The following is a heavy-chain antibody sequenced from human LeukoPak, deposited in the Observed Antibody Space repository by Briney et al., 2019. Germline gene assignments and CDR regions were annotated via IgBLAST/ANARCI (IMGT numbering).Heavy chain of an antibody. CDR2: ISAYNGNT. V-gene: IGHV1-18*01. Sequence: APVKVSCKASGYTFTSYGISWVRQAPGQGLEWMGWISAYNGNTNYAQKLQGRVTMTTDTSTSTAYMELRSLRSDDTAVYYCARGTYYYDSSGPGDAFDIWGQGTMVTVSS. J-gene: IGHJ3*02. CDR1: GYTFTSYG. D-gene: IGHD3-22*01. CDR3: ARGTYYYDSSGPGDAFDI.